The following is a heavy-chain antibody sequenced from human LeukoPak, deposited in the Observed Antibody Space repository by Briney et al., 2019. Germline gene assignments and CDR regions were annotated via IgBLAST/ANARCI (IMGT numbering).Heavy chain of an antibody. CDR1: GFTFSGSA. J-gene: IGHJ4*02. V-gene: IGHV3-73*01. CDR2: IRSKANSYAT. CDR3: TRQRIRFLECLLLGSGFDY. D-gene: IGHD3-3*01. Sequence: GGSLRLSCAASGFTFSGSAMHWVRQASRKGLEWVGRIRSKANSYATAYAASVKGRFTISRDDSKNTAYLQMNSLKTEDTAGYYCTRQRIRFLECLLLGSGFDYWGQGPLVTVPS.